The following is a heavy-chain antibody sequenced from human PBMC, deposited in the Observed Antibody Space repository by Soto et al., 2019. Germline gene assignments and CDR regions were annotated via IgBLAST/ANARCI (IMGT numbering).Heavy chain of an antibody. J-gene: IGHJ6*02. CDR3: ARDHCSGGSCHYYYYGMDV. CDR2: TYYRSKWYN. D-gene: IGHD2-15*01. V-gene: IGHV6-1*01. CDR1: GDSVSSNSAA. Sequence: QTLSLTCAISGDSVSSNSAAWNWIRQSPSRGLEWLGRTYYRSKWYNDYAVSVKSRITINPDTSKNQFSLQLNSVTPEDTAVYYCARDHCSGGSCHYYYYGMDVWGQGTTVTVSS.